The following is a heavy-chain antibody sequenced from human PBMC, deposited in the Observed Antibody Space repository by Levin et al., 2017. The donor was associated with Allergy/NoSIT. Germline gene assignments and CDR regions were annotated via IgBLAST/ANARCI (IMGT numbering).Heavy chain of an antibody. J-gene: IGHJ4*02. CDR3: ARAEPGPYYDYIWGSYRALDY. CDR1: GYTFTSYG. D-gene: IGHD3-16*02. V-gene: IGHV1-18*01. Sequence: ASVKVSCKASGYTFTSYGISWVRQAPGQGLEWMGWISAYNGNTNYAQKLQGRVTMTTDTSTSTAYMELRSLRSDDTAVYYCARAEPGPYYDYIWGSYRALDYWGQGTMVTVSS. CDR2: ISAYNGNT.